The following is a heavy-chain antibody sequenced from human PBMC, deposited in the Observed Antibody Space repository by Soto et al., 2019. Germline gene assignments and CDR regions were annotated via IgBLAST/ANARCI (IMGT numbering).Heavy chain of an antibody. J-gene: IGHJ4*02. V-gene: IGHV3-23*01. CDR2: ISGSGGST. Sequence: EVHLLESGGGLVQPGGSLRLSCIVSGFTFRSYAMSWVRQAPGKGLEWVSSISGSGGSTYYADSVKGRFTISRDNSENTLYLLLNSLRAEDTAVYYCAKDRDWGQGTLVTVSS. CDR3: AKDRD. CDR1: GFTFRSYA.